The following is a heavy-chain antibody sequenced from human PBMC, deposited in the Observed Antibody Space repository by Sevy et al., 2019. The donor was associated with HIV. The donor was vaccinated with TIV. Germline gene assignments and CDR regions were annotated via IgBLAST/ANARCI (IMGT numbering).Heavy chain of an antibody. D-gene: IGHD3-22*01. J-gene: IGHJ3*02. CDR1: GFTFSSYG. CDR3: TKGGNYYESGPLGAFDI. CDR2: MSYDGSNK. Sequence: GGSLRLSCAASGFTFSSYGMHWVRQAPGKGLEWVALMSYDGSNKYYADSVKGRFTISRDNSKNTLYLQMNGLRAEDTAVYYCTKGGNYYESGPLGAFDIWGQGTMVTVSS. V-gene: IGHV3-30*18.